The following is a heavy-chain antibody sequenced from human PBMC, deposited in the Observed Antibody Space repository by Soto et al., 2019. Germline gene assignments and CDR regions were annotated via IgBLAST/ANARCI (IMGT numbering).Heavy chain of an antibody. CDR2: TYYRSKWYN. CDR3: ARDEDYGSGSTNNWFDP. V-gene: IGHV6-1*01. D-gene: IGHD3-10*01. CDR1: GDSVSSNSSS. Sequence: SQTFSLTCAISGDSVSSNSSSWNWIRQSPSRGLEWLGRTYYRSKWYNDYAVSVKSRITIIPDTSKNQFSLQLNSVTPEDTAVYYCARDEDYGSGSTNNWFDPWGQGTLVTVSS. J-gene: IGHJ5*02.